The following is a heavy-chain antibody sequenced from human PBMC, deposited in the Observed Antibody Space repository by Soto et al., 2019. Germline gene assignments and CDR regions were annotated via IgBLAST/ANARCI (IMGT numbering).Heavy chain of an antibody. V-gene: IGHV4-59*08. D-gene: IGHD3-3*01. CDR3: ARHALLWLDP. CDR2: IYYSGST. CDR1: GGSISSYY. Sequence: SETLSLTCTVSGGSISSYYWSWIRQPPGKGLEWIGYIYYSGSTNYNPSLKSRVTISVDTSKNQFSLKLSSVTAANTAVYYCARHALLWLDPWGQGTLVTGSS. J-gene: IGHJ5*02.